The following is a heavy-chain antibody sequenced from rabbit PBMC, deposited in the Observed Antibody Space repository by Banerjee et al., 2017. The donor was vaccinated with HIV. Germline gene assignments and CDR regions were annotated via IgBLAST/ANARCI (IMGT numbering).Heavy chain of an antibody. D-gene: IGHD1-1*01. CDR3: ARCAGLSGDYNFDL. CDR1: GFSFSSNE. J-gene: IGHJ3*01. CDR2: IYTGSGNT. Sequence: QSLEESGGGLVKPGGTLTLTCKASGFSFSSNEMIWVRQAPGKGLEWIGSIYTGSGNTYYASWAKGRFTVSKTSSTTVTLQMTSLTAADTATYFCARCAGLSGDYNFDLWGQGTLVTVS. V-gene: IGHV1S40*01.